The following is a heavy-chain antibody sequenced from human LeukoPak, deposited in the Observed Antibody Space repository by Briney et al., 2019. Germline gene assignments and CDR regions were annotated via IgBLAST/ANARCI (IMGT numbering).Heavy chain of an antibody. D-gene: IGHD1-26*01. CDR1: GFIFKSYG. Sequence: GGSLRLSCVASGFIFKSYGMNWVRQAPGKGLEWVSGIYTNGRTRYADSVNGRFTISRDNSKNTLFLQIHSLRVEDTAVYYCAHLVWEYVGGLDVWGQGTTVTVSS. V-gene: IGHV3-23*05. CDR2: IYTNGRT. J-gene: IGHJ6*02. CDR3: AHLVWEYVGGLDV.